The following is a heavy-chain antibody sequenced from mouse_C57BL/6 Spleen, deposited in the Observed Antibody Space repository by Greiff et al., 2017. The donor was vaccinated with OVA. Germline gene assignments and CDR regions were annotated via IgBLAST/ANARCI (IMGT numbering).Heavy chain of an antibody. D-gene: IGHD2-4*01. CDR2: IYPGSGST. CDR3: ARMGGIYDYDGYFDV. V-gene: IGHV1-55*01. J-gene: IGHJ1*03. Sequence: QVQLQQPGAELVKPGASVKMSCKASGYTFTSYWITWVKQRPGQGLEWIGDIYPGSGSTNYNEKFKSKATLTVDTSSSTAYMQLSSLTSEDSAVYYCARMGGIYDYDGYFDVWGTGTTVTVSS. CDR1: GYTFTSYW.